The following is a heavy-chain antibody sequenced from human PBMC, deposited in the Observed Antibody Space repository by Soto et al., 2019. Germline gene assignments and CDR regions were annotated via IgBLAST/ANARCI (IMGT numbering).Heavy chain of an antibody. D-gene: IGHD2-2*01. CDR1: GFTFSSYA. CDR2: ISGSGGST. J-gene: IGHJ4*02. Sequence: GGSLRLSCAASGFTFSSYAMSWVRQAPGKGLEWVSAISGSGGSTYYADSVKGRFTISRDNSKNTLYLQMNSLRAEDTAVYYCAEAGYCSSTSCFDYWGQGTLVTVSS. V-gene: IGHV3-23*01. CDR3: AEAGYCSSTSCFDY.